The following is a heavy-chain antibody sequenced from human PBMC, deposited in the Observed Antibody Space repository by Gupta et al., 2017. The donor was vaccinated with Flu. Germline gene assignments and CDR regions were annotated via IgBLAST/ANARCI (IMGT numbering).Heavy chain of an antibody. Sequence: EVQLVESGGGLVQPGGSLRLSCAASGFTVSSHYMRRVRQAPGKGLEWVSVIYSGGSTYYADSVKGRFTISRDNSKNTLYLQMNSLRAEDTAVYYCARASGSYLVYYYGMDVWGQGTTVTVSS. V-gene: IGHV3-66*02. D-gene: IGHD1-26*01. J-gene: IGHJ6*02. CDR1: GFTVSSHY. CDR2: IYSGGST. CDR3: ARASGSYLVYYYGMDV.